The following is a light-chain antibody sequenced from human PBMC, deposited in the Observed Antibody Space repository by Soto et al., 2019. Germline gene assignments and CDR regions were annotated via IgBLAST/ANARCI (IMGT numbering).Light chain of an antibody. CDR1: QSVSSY. J-gene: IGKJ3*01. CDR2: DAS. CDR3: QQRSNWPPKIT. V-gene: IGKV3-11*01. Sequence: EIVLTQSPGTLSLSPWERATLSCRASQSVSSYLAWYQQKPGQAPRLLLYDASNRATGIPARFSGSGSGTDFTLTISGLEPEDFAFYYCQQRSNWPPKITFGPGTKVDIK.